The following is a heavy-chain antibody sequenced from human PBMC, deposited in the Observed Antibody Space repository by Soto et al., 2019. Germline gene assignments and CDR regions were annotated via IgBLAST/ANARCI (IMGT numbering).Heavy chain of an antibody. D-gene: IGHD4-17*01. Sequence: QVQLQESGPGLVKRSETLSLTCTVSGGSISSYYWSWIRQPPGKGLEWIGYIYYSGSTNYNPSLKSRVTISVDTSKNQFSLKLSSVTAADTAVYYCARRYGSAFDIWGQGTMVTVSS. V-gene: IGHV4-59*08. J-gene: IGHJ3*02. CDR1: GGSISSYY. CDR3: ARRYGSAFDI. CDR2: IYYSGST.